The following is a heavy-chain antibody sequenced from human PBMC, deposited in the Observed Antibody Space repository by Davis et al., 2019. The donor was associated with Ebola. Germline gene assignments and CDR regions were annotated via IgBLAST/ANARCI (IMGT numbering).Heavy chain of an antibody. CDR2: ISGSGGST. CDR3: AKGLVVVAANFDY. Sequence: GESLKISCAASGFTFSSYAMSWVRQAPGKGLEWVSAISGSGGSTYYADSVKGRFTISRDNSKNTLYLQMNGLRAEDTAVYYCAKGLVVVAANFDYWGQGTLVTVSS. J-gene: IGHJ4*02. D-gene: IGHD2-15*01. V-gene: IGHV3-23*01. CDR1: GFTFSSYA.